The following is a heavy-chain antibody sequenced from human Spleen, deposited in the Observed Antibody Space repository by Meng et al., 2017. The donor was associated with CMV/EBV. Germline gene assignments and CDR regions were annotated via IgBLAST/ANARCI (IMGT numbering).Heavy chain of an antibody. CDR2: INPNTSDT. D-gene: IGHD7-27*01. V-gene: IGHV1-2*06. J-gene: IGHJ2*01. CDR1: GYTFTDYY. Sequence: CKSSGYTFTDYYIHWVRQAPGKGLEWMGRINPNTSDTNYAPKFQGRVTMTRDTSIRTAYMELRRLRSDDTAVYYCARSRTGVFGYFDLWGRGTLVTVSS. CDR3: ARSRTGVFGYFDL.